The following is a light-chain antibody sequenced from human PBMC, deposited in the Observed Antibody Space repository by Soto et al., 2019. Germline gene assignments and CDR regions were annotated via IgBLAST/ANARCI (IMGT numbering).Light chain of an antibody. CDR1: QSISSY. CDR2: AAS. Sequence: DIQMTQSPSSLSASVGDRVTITCRASQSISSYLNWYQQKPGKAPKLLIYAASSLQSGVPSRFSGSGYGTEFTLTISSLQPEDFATYYCQQSYSTPRTFGQGNKVEIK. J-gene: IGKJ1*01. CDR3: QQSYSTPRT. V-gene: IGKV1-39*01.